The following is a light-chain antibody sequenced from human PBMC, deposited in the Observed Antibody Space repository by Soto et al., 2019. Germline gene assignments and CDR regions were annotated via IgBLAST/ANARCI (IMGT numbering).Light chain of an antibody. CDR3: MQALQTPPWT. CDR1: QSLLHSDGYNS. V-gene: IGKV2-28*01. J-gene: IGKJ1*01. CDR2: LGS. Sequence: DIVMTQSPLSLPVTPGEPASISCRSSQSLLHSDGYNSLDWYLQKTGQSPPLLIYLGSNRASGVPDRFSGSGAGTDFTLKISRVEAEDVGVYYCMQALQTPPWTFGQGTKVEI.